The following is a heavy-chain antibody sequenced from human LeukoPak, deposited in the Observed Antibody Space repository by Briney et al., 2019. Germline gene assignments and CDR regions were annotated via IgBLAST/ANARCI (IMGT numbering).Heavy chain of an antibody. V-gene: IGHV1-2*02. CDR2: INPNSGGT. CDR1: GYTFTGYY. CDR3: ARAGGATMIVVVTRPLYFDY. J-gene: IGHJ4*02. D-gene: IGHD3-22*01. Sequence: GASVKASCKASGYTFTGYYMHWVRQAPGQGLEWMGWINPNSGGTNYAQKFQGRVTMTRDTSISTAYMELSRLRSDDTAVYYCARAGGATMIVVVTRPLYFDYWGQGTLVTVSS.